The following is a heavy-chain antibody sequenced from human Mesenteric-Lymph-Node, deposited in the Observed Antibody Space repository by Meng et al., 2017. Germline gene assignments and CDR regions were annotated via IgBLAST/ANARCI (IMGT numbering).Heavy chain of an antibody. J-gene: IGHJ4*02. V-gene: IGHV4-4*02. CDR3: GGSGPNKYYFDY. CDR1: GGSISSSTW. D-gene: IGHD2-15*01. Sequence: RGSCPGLVKRFWPLSLTCPCSGGSISSSTWWSWVRQPPGKGLEWIGEIYHSGSTNYNPSLKSRVTISVDKSKNQFSLKLSSVTAADTAVYYCGGSGPNKYYFDYWGQGTLVTVSS. CDR2: IYHSGST.